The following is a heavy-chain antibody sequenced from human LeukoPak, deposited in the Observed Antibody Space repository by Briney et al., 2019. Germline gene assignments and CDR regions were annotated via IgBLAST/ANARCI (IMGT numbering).Heavy chain of an antibody. CDR3: ASDNWNYAASMGSHWFDP. Sequence: SVKVSCKASGGTFSNYGVSWVRQAPGQGLEWMGGFIPISSAAKYAQTFQGRVTITTDEYTSTAYMELGSLRSEDTAVYFCASDNWNYAASMGSHWFDPWGQGTLVTVSS. D-gene: IGHD1-7*01. V-gene: IGHV1-69*05. CDR1: GGTFSNYG. CDR2: FIPISSAA. J-gene: IGHJ5*02.